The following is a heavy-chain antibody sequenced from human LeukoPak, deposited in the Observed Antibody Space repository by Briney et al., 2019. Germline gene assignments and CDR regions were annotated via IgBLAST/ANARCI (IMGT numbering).Heavy chain of an antibody. Sequence: GASVKASCKASGYTFTSYYMHWVRQAPGQGLEWMGIINPSGGSTSYAQKFQGRVTMTRDTSTSTVYMELSSLRSEDTAVYYCARNSRQWLGYDYWGQGTLVTVSS. CDR2: INPSGGST. CDR3: ARNSRQWLGYDY. J-gene: IGHJ4*02. V-gene: IGHV1-46*01. D-gene: IGHD6-19*01. CDR1: GYTFTSYY.